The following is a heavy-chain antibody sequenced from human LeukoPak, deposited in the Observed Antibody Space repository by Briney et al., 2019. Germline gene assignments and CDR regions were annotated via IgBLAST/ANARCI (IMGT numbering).Heavy chain of an antibody. Sequence: ASVKVSCKASGYTFTGYYMHWVRQAPGQGLEWMGWINPNSGGTNYAQKFQGRVTMTRDTSISTAYMELSRLRSDDTAVYYCASGIRHYYYYYGMDVWGQGTKVTVSS. J-gene: IGHJ6*02. CDR3: ASGIRHYYYYYGMDV. CDR1: GYTFTGYY. CDR2: INPNSGGT. V-gene: IGHV1-2*02. D-gene: IGHD1-14*01.